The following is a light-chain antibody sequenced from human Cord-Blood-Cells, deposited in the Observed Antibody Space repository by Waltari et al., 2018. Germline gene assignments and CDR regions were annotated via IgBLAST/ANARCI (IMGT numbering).Light chain of an antibody. V-gene: IGKV3-11*01. CDR3: QQRSNWLT. CDR1: QSVSSY. CDR2: DAS. J-gene: IGKJ4*01. Sequence: IVLSHSPATLSLSAGEGATLSCRASQSVSSYLAWYQQKPGQAPRLLIYDASNRATGIPARFSGSGSGTDFTLTISSLEPEDFAVYYCQQRSNWLTFGGGTKVEIK.